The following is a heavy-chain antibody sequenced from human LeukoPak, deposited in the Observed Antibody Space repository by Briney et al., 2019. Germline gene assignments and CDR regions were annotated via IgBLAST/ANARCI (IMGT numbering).Heavy chain of an antibody. CDR1: RFTFSSYA. CDR3: AKVNWCISTCADA. J-gene: IGHJ4*02. Sequence: GGSLRLSCAGSRFTFSSYAMSWVRQAPGKGLQWVSTISGRGTDTYYADSVKGRFTISRDYSKNTLSLQMNSLRAEDTAIYYCAKVNWCISTCADAWGQGTLVTVSS. D-gene: IGHD2-8*01. CDR2: ISGRGTDT. V-gene: IGHV3-23*01.